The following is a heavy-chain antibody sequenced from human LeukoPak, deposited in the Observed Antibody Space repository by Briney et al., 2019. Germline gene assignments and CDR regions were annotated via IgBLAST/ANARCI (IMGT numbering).Heavy chain of an antibody. CDR1: GGTFSSYA. Sequence: SVKVSCKASGGTFSSYAISWVRQAPGQGLEWMGGIIPIFGTANYAQKFQGRVTITADESTSTAYMELSSLRSEDTAVYYCARGLTAAGTVLFDYWGQGTLVTVSS. CDR3: ARGLTAAGTVLFDY. CDR2: IIPIFGTA. D-gene: IGHD6-13*01. V-gene: IGHV1-69*13. J-gene: IGHJ4*02.